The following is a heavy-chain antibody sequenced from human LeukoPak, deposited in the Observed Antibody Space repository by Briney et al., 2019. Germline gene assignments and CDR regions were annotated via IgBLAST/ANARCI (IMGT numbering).Heavy chain of an antibody. Sequence: GGSLRLSCAASGFTFSSYEMNWVRQAPGKGLEWVSYISSSGSIIYYADSVKGRFTISRDNAKNSLYPQMNSLRAEDTAVYYCARRGVPPAYPQYYYFDYWGQGTLVTVSS. CDR2: ISSSGSII. CDR1: GFTFSSYE. CDR3: ARRGVPPAYPQYYYFDY. V-gene: IGHV3-48*03. D-gene: IGHD2-2*01. J-gene: IGHJ4*02.